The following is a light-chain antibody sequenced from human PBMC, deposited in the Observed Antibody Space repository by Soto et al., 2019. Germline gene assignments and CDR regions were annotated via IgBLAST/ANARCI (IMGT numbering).Light chain of an antibody. CDR2: EVS. CDR1: SSDVGGYNY. Sequence: QSALTQPPSASGSPGQSVNISCTGTSSDVGGYNYVSWYQQHPGKAPKLMIYEVSKRPSGVPDRFSGSKSGNTASLTVSGLQAEDEADYYCSSYAGSNGVFGTGTKVTVL. CDR3: SSYAGSNGV. V-gene: IGLV2-8*01. J-gene: IGLJ1*01.